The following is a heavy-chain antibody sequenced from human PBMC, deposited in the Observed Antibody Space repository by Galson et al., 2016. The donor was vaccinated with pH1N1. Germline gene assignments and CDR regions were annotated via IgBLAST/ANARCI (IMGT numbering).Heavy chain of an antibody. D-gene: IGHD2-21*02. V-gene: IGHV3-33*01. CDR2: IWYDGSNK. CDR1: GFILSSYG. CDR3: ARDFCGGDCYFDY. J-gene: IGHJ4*02. Sequence: SLRLSCAASGFILSSYGMHWVRQAPGKGLEWVAGIWYDGSNKHYGDSVKGRFTISRDNSENTLYLQMSRLRGDDTAVYYCARDFCGGDCYFDYWGQGTLVTVSS.